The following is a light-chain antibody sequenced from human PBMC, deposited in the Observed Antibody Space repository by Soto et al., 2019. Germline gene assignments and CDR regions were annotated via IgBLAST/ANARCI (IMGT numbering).Light chain of an antibody. CDR3: QQYGSSPWT. CDR2: GAS. J-gene: IGKJ1*01. V-gene: IGKV3-20*01. CDR1: QSVSSSY. Sequence: EIVLTQSPGTLSLSPGERATLSCRASQSVSSSYLAWYQQKPGQAPRLLIYGASSRATGIPDRFSGRWSGTDFTLTISRLEPEDIAVYYCQQYGSSPWTFGQGTKVEIK.